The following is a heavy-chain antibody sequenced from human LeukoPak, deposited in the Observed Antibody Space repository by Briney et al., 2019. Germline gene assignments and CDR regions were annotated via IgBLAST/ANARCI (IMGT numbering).Heavy chain of an antibody. D-gene: IGHD2-15*01. J-gene: IGHJ4*02. CDR1: GFTFHGYV. Sequence: GGSLRLSCAATGFTFHGYVMHWVRQAPGKGLEWVGLIRSKARSYTTVYAEAVKGRFSISRDDSENTAYLQMNSLKADDTAVYYCTRQDCSGGSCSYVDYWGQGTLVTVSS. CDR2: IRSKARSYTT. CDR3: TRQDCSGGSCSYVDY. V-gene: IGHV3-73*01.